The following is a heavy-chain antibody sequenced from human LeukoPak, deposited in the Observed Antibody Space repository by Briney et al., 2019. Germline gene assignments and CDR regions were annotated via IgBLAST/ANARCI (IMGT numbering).Heavy chain of an antibody. V-gene: IGHV5-51*01. CDR3: ARLEVGATIADY. CDR1: GYTFTGYY. CDR2: IYPGDSDT. Sequence: KVSCKASGYTFTGYYMHWVRQMPGKGLEWMGIIYPGDSDTRYSPSFQGQVTISADKSISTAYLQWSSLKASGTAMYYCARLEVGATIADYWGQGTLVTVSS. J-gene: IGHJ4*02. D-gene: IGHD1-26*01.